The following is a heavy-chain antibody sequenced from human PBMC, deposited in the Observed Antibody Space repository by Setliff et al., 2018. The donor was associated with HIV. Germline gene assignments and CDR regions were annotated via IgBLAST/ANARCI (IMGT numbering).Heavy chain of an antibody. D-gene: IGHD3-3*01. CDR2: IHYGGYF. J-gene: IGHJ4*02. CDR3: VTVVQDDLGVVLFDY. Sequence: SETLSLTCTVSGDSFKSSRYYWGWIRQPPGKGLEWIGNIHYGGYFWYSPSLKSRVTISVDTSKNQFSLKLSSVTAADTAIYYCVTVVQDDLGVVLFDYWGQGTLVTVSS. V-gene: IGHV4-39*01. CDR1: GDSFKSSRYY.